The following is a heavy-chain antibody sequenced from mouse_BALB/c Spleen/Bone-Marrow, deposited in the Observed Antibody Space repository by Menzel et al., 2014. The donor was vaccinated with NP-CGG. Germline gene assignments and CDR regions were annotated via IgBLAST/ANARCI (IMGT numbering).Heavy chain of an antibody. CDR1: GYTFTSYW. CDR3: ARSDGYYPYYYAMDY. CDR2: INPSNGRT. Sequence: QVQLKESGAELVKPGASVKLSCKASGYTFTSYWMHWVKQRPGQGLEWIGEINPSNGRTNYNEKFKSRATLTVDKSSSTAYMQLSSLTSEDSAVYYCARSDGYYPYYYAMDYWGQGTPVTVSS. J-gene: IGHJ4*01. V-gene: IGHV1S81*02. D-gene: IGHD2-3*01.